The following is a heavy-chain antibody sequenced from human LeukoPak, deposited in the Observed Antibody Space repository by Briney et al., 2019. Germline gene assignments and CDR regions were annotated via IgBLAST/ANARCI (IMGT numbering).Heavy chain of an antibody. J-gene: IGHJ3*02. CDR1: GGSISSYY. CDR3: ARTVMVRGVIPAFDI. CDR2: IYYSGST. V-gene: IGHV4-59*01. D-gene: IGHD3-10*01. Sequence: SETLSLTCTVSGGSISSYYWSWIRQPPGKGLEWIGYIYYSGSTNYNPSLKSRVTISVDTSKNQFSLKLSSVTAADTAVYYCARTVMVRGVIPAFDIWGQGTMVTVSS.